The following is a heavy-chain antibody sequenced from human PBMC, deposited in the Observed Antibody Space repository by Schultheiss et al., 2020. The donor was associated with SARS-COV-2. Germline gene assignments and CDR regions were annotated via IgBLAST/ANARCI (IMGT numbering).Heavy chain of an antibody. CDR2: IYSCGST. CDR3: AGAYSYGSTYYYYGMDV. CDR1: GFTFSSYS. V-gene: IGHV3-66*02. D-gene: IGHD5-18*01. Sequence: GESLKISCAASGFTFSSYSMNWVRQAPGKGLEWVSVIYSCGSTYYADSVKGRFTISRDNSKNTLYLQMNSLRAEDTAVYYCAGAYSYGSTYYYYGMDVWGQGTTVTVSS. J-gene: IGHJ6*02.